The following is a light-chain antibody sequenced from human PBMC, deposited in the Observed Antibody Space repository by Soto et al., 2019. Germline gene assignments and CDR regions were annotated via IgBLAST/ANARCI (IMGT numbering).Light chain of an antibody. J-gene: IGKJ1*01. CDR2: DIS. Sequence: DIQMTQSPSSLSSFFVDIVTITCRASQSFFNYLHWYQQKPGRAHNLLIYDISTVQSGVPSRFSGSGSGTDFTLTISSLQNEDFATYYCQQSYYNPTFGQGTKVDIK. V-gene: IGKV1-39*01. CDR3: QQSYYNPT. CDR1: QSFFNY.